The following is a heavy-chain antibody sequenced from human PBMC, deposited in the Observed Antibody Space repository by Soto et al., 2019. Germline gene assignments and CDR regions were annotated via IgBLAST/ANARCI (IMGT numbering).Heavy chain of an antibody. V-gene: IGHV4-39*01. J-gene: IGHJ4*02. Sequence: SETLSLTCTVSGGSISSSSYYWGWIRQPPGKGLEWIGSIYYSGSTYYNPSLKSRVTISVDTSKNQFSLKLSSVTAADTAVYYCARHQRGTVTAHFDYWGQGTLVTVSS. CDR3: ARHQRGTVTAHFDY. CDR2: IYYSGST. CDR1: GGSISSSSYY. D-gene: IGHD2-21*02.